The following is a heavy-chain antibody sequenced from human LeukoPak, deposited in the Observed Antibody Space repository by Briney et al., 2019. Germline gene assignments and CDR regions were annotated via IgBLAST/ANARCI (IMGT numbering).Heavy chain of an antibody. Sequence: GGSLRLSCAASGFTFSSYAMHWVRQAPGKGLEWVAVISYDGSNKYYADSVKGRFTISRDNSKNTLYLQMNSLRAEDTAFYYCAKCPDSGYDHIPDYWGQGTLVTVSS. CDR3: AKCPDSGYDHIPDY. V-gene: IGHV3-30-3*02. J-gene: IGHJ4*02. CDR1: GFTFSSYA. D-gene: IGHD5-12*01. CDR2: ISYDGSNK.